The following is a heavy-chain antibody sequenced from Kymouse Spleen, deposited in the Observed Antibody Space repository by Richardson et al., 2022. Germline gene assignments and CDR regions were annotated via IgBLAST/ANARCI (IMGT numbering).Heavy chain of an antibody. D-gene: IGHD6-19*01. V-gene: IGHV3-15*01. CDR2: IKSKTDGGTT. J-gene: IGHJ6*02. CDR1: GFTFSNAW. Sequence: EVQLVESGGGLVKPGGSLRLSCAASGFTFSNAWMSWVRQAPGKGLEWVGRIKSKTDGGTTDYAAPVKGRFTISRDDSKNTLYLQMNSLKTEDTAVYYCTTDEGSGWYVDYYYGMDVWGQGTTVTVSS. CDR3: TTDEGSGWYVDYYYGMDV.